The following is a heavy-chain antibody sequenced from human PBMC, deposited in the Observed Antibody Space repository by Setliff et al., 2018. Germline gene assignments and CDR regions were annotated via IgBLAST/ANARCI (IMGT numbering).Heavy chain of an antibody. Sequence: SETLSLTCTVSGDSISSDSDYWSWIRQSAGKGLEWIGRIYASGSTEYNPSLGSRVTISVDTSRNQFSLQLSSVTSADTAIYYCTKGRVGLAARAGYWGQGTLVTVSS. CDR2: IYASGST. J-gene: IGHJ4*02. V-gene: IGHV4-61*02. CDR3: TKGRVGLAARAGY. D-gene: IGHD1-26*01. CDR1: GDSISSDSDY.